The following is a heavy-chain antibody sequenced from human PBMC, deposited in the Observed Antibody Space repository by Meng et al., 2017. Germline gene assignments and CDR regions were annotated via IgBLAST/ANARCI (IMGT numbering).Heavy chain of an antibody. CDR2: MNPNSGNT. V-gene: IGHV1-8*01. CDR1: GYTFTSYD. D-gene: IGHD3-3*01. CDR3: ARGFRVGWSGSNFDP. Sequence: ASVKVSCKASGYTFTSYDINWVRQATGQGLEWMGWMNPNSGNTGYAQKFQGSVTKTKNHSISTAYMELSSLKSEDTAVYYCARGFRVGWSGSNFDPWGQGTLVTVSS. J-gene: IGHJ5*02.